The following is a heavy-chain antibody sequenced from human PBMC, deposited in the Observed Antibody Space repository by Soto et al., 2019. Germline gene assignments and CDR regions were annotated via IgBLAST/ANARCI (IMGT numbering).Heavy chain of an antibody. CDR3: ARQNRGYYSGTGCYEGWFAP. CDR1: GGSISSSSYY. D-gene: IGHD2-2*01. J-gene: IGHJ5*02. Sequence: QLQLQESGPGLVKPSETLSLTCTVSGGSISSSSYYWGWIRQPPGKGLEWIGSIYYSGSTYYNPSLKSRVTISVIEAKNQCPLGLGSGTAADTAVDSCARQNRGYYSGTGCYEGWFAPSGQGTLVTVSS. V-gene: IGHV4-39*01. CDR2: IYYSGST.